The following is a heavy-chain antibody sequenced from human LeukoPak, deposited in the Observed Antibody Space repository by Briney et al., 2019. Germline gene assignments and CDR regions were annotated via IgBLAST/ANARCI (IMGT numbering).Heavy chain of an antibody. CDR1: GFSFKNYG. CDR3: ARVGSGSYFLDALDI. D-gene: IGHD1-26*01. CDR2: IWSDGNIK. V-gene: IGHV3-33*01. Sequence: GGSLRLSCIASGFSFKNYGMHWVRQAPGKGLEWLAVIWSDGNIKYYADSVKGRFSISRDNFKNILYLQMNSLRAEDTAVYYCARVGSGSYFLDALDIWGQGTMVTVSS. J-gene: IGHJ3*02.